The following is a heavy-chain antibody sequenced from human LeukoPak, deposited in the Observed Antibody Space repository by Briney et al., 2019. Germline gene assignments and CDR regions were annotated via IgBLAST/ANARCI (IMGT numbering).Heavy chain of an antibody. D-gene: IGHD3-16*01. J-gene: IGHJ4*02. CDR1: GGSFRGYF. V-gene: IGHV4-34*01. Sequence: PSETLSLTCAVYGGSFRGYFWRWIRQPPGKGLEWIGELNPSGGTNYNASLKSRITISVDTSKNQFSLNLASETAADTAVYYCARIAFGGYIVAQDYWGQGTLVIVSS. CDR3: ARIAFGGYIVAQDY. CDR2: LNPSGGT.